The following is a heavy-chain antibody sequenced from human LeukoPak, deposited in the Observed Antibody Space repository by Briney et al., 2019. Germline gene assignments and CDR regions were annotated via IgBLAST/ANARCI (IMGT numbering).Heavy chain of an antibody. J-gene: IGHJ4*02. CDR2: IYYSGST. CDR3: AGTSGSYVIDY. V-gene: IGHV4-39*07. D-gene: IGHD1-26*01. CDR1: GGSISSSSYY. Sequence: PSETLSLTCTVSGGSISSSSYYWGWIRQPPGKGLEWIGSIYYSGSTYYNPSLKSRVTISVDTSKNQFSLKLSSVTAADTAVYYCAGTSGSYVIDYWGQGTLVTVSS.